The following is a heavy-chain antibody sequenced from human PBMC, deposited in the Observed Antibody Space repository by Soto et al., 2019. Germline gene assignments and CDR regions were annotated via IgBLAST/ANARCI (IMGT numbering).Heavy chain of an antibody. CDR2: IYYSGST. D-gene: IGHD1-26*01. Sequence: SETLSLTCTVSRGSLSRGGNSCSCFRHHPGKGLDWIGYIYYSGSTSYTPSLKSRVTISVDTSKNQFSLKLSSVSAADTAVYNCTDTPNSESYIGSLHNW. V-gene: IGHV4-31*07. J-gene: IGHJ5*01. CDR1: RGSLSRGGNS. CDR3: TDTPNSESYIGSLHNW.